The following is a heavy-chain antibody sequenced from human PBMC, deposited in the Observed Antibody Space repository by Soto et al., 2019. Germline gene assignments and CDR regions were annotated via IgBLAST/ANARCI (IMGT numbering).Heavy chain of an antibody. D-gene: IGHD6-13*01. V-gene: IGHV1-69*12. J-gene: IGHJ4*02. Sequence: QVQLVQSGAEVKKPGSSVKVSCKASGGTFSSYAISWVRQAPGQGLEWMGGIIPIFGTANYAQKFQGRVTITADESTSTAYMELSSLRSEATAVDSGAKKGAGSSSWSFDYWGQGTLVTVSS. CDR2: IIPIFGTA. CDR3: AKKGAGSSSWSFDY. CDR1: GGTFSSYA.